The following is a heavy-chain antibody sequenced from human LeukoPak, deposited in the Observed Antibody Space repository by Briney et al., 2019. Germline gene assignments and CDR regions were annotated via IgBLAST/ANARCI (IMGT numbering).Heavy chain of an antibody. D-gene: IGHD6-6*01. CDR3: ARDRRIAARFDY. CDR1: GFTFSSYS. J-gene: IGHJ4*02. CDR2: ISSSSSYI. Sequence: GGSLRLSCAASGFTFSSYSMNWVRQAPGKGLEWVSSISSSSSYIYYADSVKGRFTISRDSAKNSLYLQMNSLRAEDTAVYYCARDRRIAARFDYWGQGTLVTVSS. V-gene: IGHV3-21*01.